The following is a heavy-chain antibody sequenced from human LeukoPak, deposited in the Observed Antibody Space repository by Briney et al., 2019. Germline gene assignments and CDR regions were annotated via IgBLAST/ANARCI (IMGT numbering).Heavy chain of an antibody. CDR1: GGSFSGYY. CDR2: INHSGST. CDR3: AREIGYCSGGSCRTDDY. J-gene: IGHJ4*02. Sequence: SETLSLTCAVYGGSFSGYYWSWIRQPPGKGLEWIGEINHSGSTNYNPSLKSRVTISVDTSKNQFSLKLSSVTAADTAVYYCAREIGYCSGGSCRTDDYWGQGTLVTVSS. V-gene: IGHV4-34*01. D-gene: IGHD2-15*01.